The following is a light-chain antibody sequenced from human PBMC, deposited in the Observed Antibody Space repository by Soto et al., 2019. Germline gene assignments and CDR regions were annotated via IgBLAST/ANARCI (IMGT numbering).Light chain of an antibody. Sequence: DIQMTQSPSTLSASVGDRVTITCRASQSISSWLAWYQQKPGKAPKLLIYDASSLESWVPSRFRGSGSGTEFTLTISILRPDDFATDYRQQDNSYPWTFIHRTMVEIK. J-gene: IGKJ1*01. CDR1: QSISSW. CDR3: QQDNSYPWT. CDR2: DAS. V-gene: IGKV1-5*01.